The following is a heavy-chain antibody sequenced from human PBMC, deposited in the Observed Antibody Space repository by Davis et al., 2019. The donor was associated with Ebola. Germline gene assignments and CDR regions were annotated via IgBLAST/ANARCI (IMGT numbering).Heavy chain of an antibody. Sequence: GESLKISCAASGFTFDDYAMHWVRQAPGKGLEWVANIKQDGSEKYYVDSVRGRFTISRGNAKNSLFLQMNSLRADDTAVYYCASGYYDSTGFYYLASFDFWGQGTMVTVSS. CDR1: GFTFDDYA. D-gene: IGHD3-22*01. V-gene: IGHV3-7*01. CDR2: IKQDGSEK. CDR3: ASGYYDSTGFYYLASFDF. J-gene: IGHJ3*01.